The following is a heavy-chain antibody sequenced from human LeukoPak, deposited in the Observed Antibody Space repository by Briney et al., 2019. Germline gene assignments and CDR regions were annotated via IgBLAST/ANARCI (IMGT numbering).Heavy chain of an antibody. D-gene: IGHD4-17*01. V-gene: IGHV4-59*01. Sequence: PSETLSLTCTVSGGSISSYYWSWIRQPPGKGLEWIGYIYYSGSTNYNPSLKSRVTISVDTSKNQFSLKLSSVTAADTAVYYCARAGYGDYVDYYCGMDVWGKGTTVTVS. CDR2: IYYSGST. CDR1: GGSISSYY. CDR3: ARAGYGDYVDYYCGMDV. J-gene: IGHJ6*04.